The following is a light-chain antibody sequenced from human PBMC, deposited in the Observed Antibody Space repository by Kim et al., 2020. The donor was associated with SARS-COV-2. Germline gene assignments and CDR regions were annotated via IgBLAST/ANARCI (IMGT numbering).Light chain of an antibody. Sequence: APGERATLSGRASQSVSSGSLAWYQQKPGQAPRLLIYGASSRATGVPDRFSASGSGTDFTLNISTVEPEDFAVYYCQQYGRPPITFGQGTRLEIK. V-gene: IGKV3-20*01. CDR1: QSVSSGS. CDR3: QQYGRPPIT. CDR2: GAS. J-gene: IGKJ5*01.